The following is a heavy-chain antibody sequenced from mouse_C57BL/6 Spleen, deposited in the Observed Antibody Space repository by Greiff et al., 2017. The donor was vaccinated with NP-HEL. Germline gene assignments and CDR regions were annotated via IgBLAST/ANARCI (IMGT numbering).Heavy chain of an antibody. D-gene: IGHD1-1*01. CDR3: AGSLITTNLCYFDY. Sequence: QVQLQQSGAELARPGASVKLSCKASGYTFTSYGISWVKQRTGQGLEWIGEIYPRSGNTYYNEKFKGKATLTADKSSSTAYMALRSLTSEDSAVYFDAGSLITTNLCYFDYWGQGTTLTVSS. CDR2: IYPRSGNT. V-gene: IGHV1-81*01. CDR1: GYTFTSYG. J-gene: IGHJ2*01.